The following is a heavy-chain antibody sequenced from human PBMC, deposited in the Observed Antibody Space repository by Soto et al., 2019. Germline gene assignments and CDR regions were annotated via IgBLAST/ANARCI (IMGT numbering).Heavy chain of an antibody. V-gene: IGHV1-69*06. D-gene: IGHD5-18*01. J-gene: IGHJ4*02. Sequence: QVQLVQSGAEVKKPGSSVKVSCKASGGTFSSYAISWVRQAPGQGLEWMGGIIPIFGTANYAQKFQGRVTITADKSTSTTYMELSSQRSEDTAVYYCARHKQGWLQRNFDYWGQGTLVTVSS. CDR1: GGTFSSYA. CDR2: IIPIFGTA. CDR3: ARHKQGWLQRNFDY.